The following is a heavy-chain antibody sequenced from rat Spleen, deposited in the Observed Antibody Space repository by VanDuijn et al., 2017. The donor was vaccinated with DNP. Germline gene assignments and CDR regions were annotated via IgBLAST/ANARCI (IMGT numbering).Heavy chain of an antibody. V-gene: IGHV5-29*01. Sequence: EVLLVESDGGLVQPGRSLKLSCAASGFTFSDYYMAWVRQAPMKGLEWVATISYDGSSTYYRDSVKGRFTISRDNAKSTLYLQMDSLRSEDAATYYCASVRTNYGGYRAAYHFDYWGQGVMVTVSS. CDR2: ISYDGSST. CDR3: ASVRTNYGGYRAAYHFDY. D-gene: IGHD1-11*01. J-gene: IGHJ2*01. CDR1: GFTFSDYY.